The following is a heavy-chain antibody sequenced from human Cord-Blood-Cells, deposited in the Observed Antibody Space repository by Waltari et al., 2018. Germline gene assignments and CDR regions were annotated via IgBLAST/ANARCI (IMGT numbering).Heavy chain of an antibody. V-gene: IGHV4-39*07. CDR2: IYYSGST. CDR3: ARQSLYGAPFDY. J-gene: IGHJ4*02. D-gene: IGHD4-17*01. Sequence: QLQLQESGPGLVKPSETLSLTCTVSGGSISSSSYYWGWIRQPPGKGLELIGSIYYSGSTYYNPSLKSRVTISVDTSKNQFSLKLSSVTAADTAVYYCARQSLYGAPFDYWGQGTLVTVSS. CDR1: GGSISSSSYY.